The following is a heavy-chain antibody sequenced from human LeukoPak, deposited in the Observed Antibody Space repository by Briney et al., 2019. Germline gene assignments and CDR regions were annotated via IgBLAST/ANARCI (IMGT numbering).Heavy chain of an antibody. D-gene: IGHD6-13*01. CDR1: GYTFTSYA. V-gene: IGHV7-4-1*02. Sequence: ASVKVSCKASGYTFTSYAMNWVRQAPGQGLEWMGWINTNTGNPTYAQGFTGRFVFSLDTSVSTAYLQISSLKAEDTAVYYCARALRIAAAAPGDFQHWGQGTLVTVSS. CDR2: INTNTGNP. J-gene: IGHJ1*01. CDR3: ARALRIAAAAPGDFQH.